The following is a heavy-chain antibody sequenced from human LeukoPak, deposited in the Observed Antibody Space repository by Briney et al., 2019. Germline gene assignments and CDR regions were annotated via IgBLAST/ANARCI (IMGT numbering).Heavy chain of an antibody. CDR1: GYSFATYW. J-gene: IGHJ4*02. D-gene: IGHD1-26*01. Sequence: GESLRISCQGSGYSFATYWISWVRQMPGKGLGWVGRIDPIDSYTNYSPSFQGHVTISADKSISTAYLQWSSLKASDTAMYYCARLIRRGWGGATFDYWGQETLVTVSS. V-gene: IGHV5-10-1*01. CDR2: IDPIDSYT. CDR3: ARLIRRGWGGATFDY.